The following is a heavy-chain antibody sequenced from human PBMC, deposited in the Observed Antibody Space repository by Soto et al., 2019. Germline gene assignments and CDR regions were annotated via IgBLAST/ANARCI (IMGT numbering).Heavy chain of an antibody. V-gene: IGHV4-31*03. CDR3: ARYLEPSIAAAGTSHYYYYYGMDV. D-gene: IGHD6-13*01. Sequence: NPSETLSLTCTVSGGSISSGGYYWSWIRQHPGKGLERIGYIYYSGSTYYNKSLKSRVTISVDTSKNQFSLKLSSVTAADTAVYYCARYLEPSIAAAGTSHYYYYYGMDVWGQGTTVTVSS. J-gene: IGHJ6*02. CDR2: IYYSGST. CDR1: GGSISSGGYY.